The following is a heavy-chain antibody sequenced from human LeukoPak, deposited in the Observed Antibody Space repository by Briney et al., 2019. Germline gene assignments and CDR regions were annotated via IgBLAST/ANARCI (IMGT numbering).Heavy chain of an antibody. CDR2: IYYSGGT. J-gene: IGHJ5*02. CDR3: ARDRGGYSSSGFDP. V-gene: IGHV4-59*01. D-gene: IGHD6-6*01. Sequence: SETLSLTCTVSGGSISGYYWSWIRQPPGKGLEWIGYIYYSGGTNFNPSLKSRVTISADTSKNQFSLRLNSVTAADTAVYYCARDRGGYSSSGFDPWGQGTLVTVSS. CDR1: GGSISGYY.